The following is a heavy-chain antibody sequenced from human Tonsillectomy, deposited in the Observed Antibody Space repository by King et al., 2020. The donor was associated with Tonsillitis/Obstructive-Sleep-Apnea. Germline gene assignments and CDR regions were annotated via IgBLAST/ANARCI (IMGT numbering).Heavy chain of an antibody. V-gene: IGHV4-39*01. Sequence: QLQESGPGLVKPSETLSLTCTVSGASLSSSSYYWSWIRQPPGKGLEWIGSIYYSGSTYYNPSLKSRVTISVDTSKNQFSLKVNSVTAADTAVYYCATLVGAAPSWYFDLWGPGTLVTVTS. J-gene: IGHJ2*01. CDR1: GASLSSSSYY. CDR2: IYYSGST. D-gene: IGHD2-2*01. CDR3: ATLVGAAPSWYFDL.